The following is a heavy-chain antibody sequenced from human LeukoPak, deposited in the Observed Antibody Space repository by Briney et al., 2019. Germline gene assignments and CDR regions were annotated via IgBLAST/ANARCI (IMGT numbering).Heavy chain of an antibody. V-gene: IGHV4-34*01. CDR2: INHSGST. Sequence: SETLSLTCAVYGGSFSGYYWSWIRQPPGKGLEWIGEINHSGSTNYNPSLKSRVTISVDTSKNQFSLKLSSVTAADTAVYYCARDGLASLTNENDAFDIWGQGTMVTVSS. D-gene: IGHD3-9*01. CDR1: GGSFSGYY. J-gene: IGHJ3*02. CDR3: ARDGLASLTNENDAFDI.